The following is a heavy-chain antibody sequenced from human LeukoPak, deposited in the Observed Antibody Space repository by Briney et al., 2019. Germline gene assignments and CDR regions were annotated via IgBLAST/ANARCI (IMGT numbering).Heavy chain of an antibody. J-gene: IGHJ6*04. CDR3: AELGITMIGGV. D-gene: IGHD3-10*02. Sequence: GGSLRLSCAASGFTFSSYWMHWVRHAPGKGLEWVSCISSSGSTIYYADSVKGRFTISRDNAKNSLYLQMNSLRAEDTAVYYCAELGITMIGGVWGKGTTVTISS. CDR1: GFTFSSYW. V-gene: IGHV3-48*04. CDR2: ISSSGSTI.